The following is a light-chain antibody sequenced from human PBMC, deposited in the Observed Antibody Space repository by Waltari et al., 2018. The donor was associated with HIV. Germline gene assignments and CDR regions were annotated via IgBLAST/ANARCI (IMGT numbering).Light chain of an antibody. CDR3: LQYITYPFT. Sequence: DIQMTQSPSSLSASLGHRVPITCRASQGIANSLTWFQQKPGKAPKPLIFPASTLQSGVPSKFSVSASGTDFTLTISSLQPEDFATYYCLQYITYPFTFGGGTQVE. CDR2: PAS. CDR1: QGIANS. J-gene: IGKJ4*01. V-gene: IGKV1-16*02.